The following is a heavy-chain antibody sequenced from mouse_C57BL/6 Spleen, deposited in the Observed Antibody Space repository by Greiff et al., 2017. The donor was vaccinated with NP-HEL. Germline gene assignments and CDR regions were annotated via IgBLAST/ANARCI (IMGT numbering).Heavy chain of an antibody. J-gene: IGHJ1*03. V-gene: IGHV14-4*01. D-gene: IGHD1-1*01. Sequence: EVKLVESGAELVRPGASVKLSCTASGFNIKDDYMHWVKQRPEQGLEWIGWIDPENGDTEYASKFQGKATITADTSSNTAYLQLSSLTSEDTAVYYCTTYYYGSSYEYFDVWGTGTTVTVSS. CDR1: GFNIKDDY. CDR3: TTYYYGSSYEYFDV. CDR2: IDPENGDT.